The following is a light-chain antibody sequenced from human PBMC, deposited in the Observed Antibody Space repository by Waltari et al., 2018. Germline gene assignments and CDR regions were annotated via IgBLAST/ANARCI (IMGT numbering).Light chain of an antibody. CDR1: QSISTW. J-gene: IGKJ1*01. V-gene: IGKV1-5*03. Sequence: DIQMTQSPSTLSASVGDRVPITFRASQSISTWLAWYQQKPGKAPKLLIYKASSLESGVPSRFSGSGSGTEFTLIISSLQPDDFATYYCQQSSSTPPWTFGQGTKVEIK. CDR2: KAS. CDR3: QQSSSTPPWT.